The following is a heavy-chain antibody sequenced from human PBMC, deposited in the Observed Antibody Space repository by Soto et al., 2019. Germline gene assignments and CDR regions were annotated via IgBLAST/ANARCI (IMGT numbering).Heavy chain of an antibody. CDR3: AKESGGYLPFSCLDR. V-gene: IGHV3-23*01. Sequence: VGSLRLSCTVSGMSLTSYAMSWVRQAPGKGPEWVSAISGTGGLTYYADSVKGRFTISRDISKNTLYLQLNSLRDEDTAVYYCAKESGGYLPFSCLDRCGRGTLVTVSS. CDR1: GMSLTSYA. D-gene: IGHD2-15*01. J-gene: IGHJ2*01. CDR2: ISGTGGLT.